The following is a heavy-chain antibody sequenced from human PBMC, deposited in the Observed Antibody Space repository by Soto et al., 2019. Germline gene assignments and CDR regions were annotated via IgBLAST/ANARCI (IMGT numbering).Heavy chain of an antibody. Sequence: ASVKVSCKASGYTFTGYYMHWVRQAPGQGLEWMGWINPNSGGTNYAQKFQGRVTMTRDTSISTAYMELSRLRSDDTAVYYCARAVGNYGYYYYYGIDVWGQGTTVTVSS. CDR1: GYTFTGYY. D-gene: IGHD1-26*01. CDR3: ARAVGNYGYYYYYGIDV. J-gene: IGHJ6*02. V-gene: IGHV1-2*02. CDR2: INPNSGGT.